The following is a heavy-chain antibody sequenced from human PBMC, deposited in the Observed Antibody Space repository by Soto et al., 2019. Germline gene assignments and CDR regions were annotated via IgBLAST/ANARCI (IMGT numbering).Heavy chain of an antibody. CDR2: IDTGSSSK. J-gene: IGHJ3*02. D-gene: IGHD1-20*01. CDR1: GFTLSRYS. CDR3: TRDRLTGDFREAFDI. V-gene: IGHV3-48*02. Sequence: EAQLVESGGGLVQPGGSLRLSCAASGFTLSRYSMRWVRQAPGKGLEYIAYIDTGSSSKYYADSLEGRFAISRDNAKNSLYLQLTSLRDEDTALYFCTRDRLTGDFREAFDIWGQGTLVTVSS.